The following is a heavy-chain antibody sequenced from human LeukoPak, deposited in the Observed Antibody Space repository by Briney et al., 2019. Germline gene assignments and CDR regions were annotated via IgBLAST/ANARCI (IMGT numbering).Heavy chain of an antibody. V-gene: IGHV1-24*01. Sequence: GASVKVSCKVSGYTLTELSMHWVRQAPGKGLEWMGGFDPEDGETIYAQKFQGRVTITADKSTSTAYMELSSLRSEDTAVYYCAARVDGSGSYFYYWGQGTLVTVSS. CDR2: FDPEDGET. CDR1: GYTLTELS. CDR3: AARVDGSGSYFYY. J-gene: IGHJ4*02. D-gene: IGHD3-10*01.